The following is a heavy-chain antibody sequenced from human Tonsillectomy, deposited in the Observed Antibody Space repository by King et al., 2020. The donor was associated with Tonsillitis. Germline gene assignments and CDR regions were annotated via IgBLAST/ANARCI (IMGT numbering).Heavy chain of an antibody. CDR2: ISYDGSNK. D-gene: IGHD3-22*01. CDR3: ARADYYDSSGYFDYYYYNGMDV. Sequence: VQLVESGGGVVQPGRSLRLSCAASGFTFSSYAMHWVRQAPGKGLEWVAVISYDGSNKYYADSVKGRFTISRDNSKNTLYLQMNSLRAEDTAVYYCARADYYDSSGYFDYYYYNGMDVWGQGTTVTVSS. V-gene: IGHV3-30-3*01. CDR1: GFTFSSYA. J-gene: IGHJ6*02.